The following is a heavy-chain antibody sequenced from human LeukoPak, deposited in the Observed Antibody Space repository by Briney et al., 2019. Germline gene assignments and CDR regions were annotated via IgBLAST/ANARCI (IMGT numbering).Heavy chain of an antibody. CDR2: IIGSGGST. CDR1: GFTFSSYG. J-gene: IGHJ4*02. CDR3: AKLRLAAVAEGDYFDY. Sequence: PGGSLRLSWAAAGFTFSSYGMSWVRQAAGKGLEWVSAIIGSGGSTYYADSVKGRFTISRDNSKNTLYLQMNSLRAEDTAVYYCAKLRLAAVAEGDYFDYWGQGTLVTVSS. D-gene: IGHD6-19*01. V-gene: IGHV3-23*01.